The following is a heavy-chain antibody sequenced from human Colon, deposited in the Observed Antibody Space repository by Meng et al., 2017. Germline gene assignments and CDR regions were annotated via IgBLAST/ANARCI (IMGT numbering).Heavy chain of an antibody. CDR2: INHSGST. CDR1: GGSFSGYY. V-gene: IGHV4-34*01. CDR3: ARGFWVVREIIITPLDY. J-gene: IGHJ4*02. Sequence: QVQLQQWGAGLFKPSETLSLTCAVHGGSFSGYYWNWIRQSPGKGLEWIGEINHSGSTNYNPSLKSRVTISVDTSKNQFSLKLSSVTAADTAVYYCARGFWVVREIIITPLDYWGQGSLVTVSS. D-gene: IGHD3-10*01.